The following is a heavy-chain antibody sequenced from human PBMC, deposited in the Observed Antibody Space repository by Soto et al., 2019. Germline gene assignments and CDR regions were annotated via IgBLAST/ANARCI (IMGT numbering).Heavy chain of an antibody. CDR1: GGSISSGGYY. CDR3: ARGSRFLEWSLGTYFDY. Sequence: LSLTCTVSGGSISSGGYYWSWIRQHPGKGLEWIGYIYYSGSTYYNPSLKSRVTISVDTSKNQFSLKLSSVTAADTAVYYCARGSRFLEWSLGTYFDYWGQGTLVTVSS. D-gene: IGHD3-3*01. V-gene: IGHV4-31*03. J-gene: IGHJ4*02. CDR2: IYYSGST.